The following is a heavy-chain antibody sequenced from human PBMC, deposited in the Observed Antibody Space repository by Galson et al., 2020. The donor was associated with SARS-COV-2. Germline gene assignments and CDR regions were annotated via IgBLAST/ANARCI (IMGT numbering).Heavy chain of an antibody. CDR1: GASISSSSYY. CDR2: IYYSGSA. J-gene: IGHJ5*02. V-gene: IGHV4-39*07. CDR3: ATGVGRSTSIDL. Sequence: SETLSLTCTVSGASISSSSYYWGWIRQAPGKGLEWIGNIYYSGSADYNPSLKSRVTISVDTSKNHFSLILGSVTGADTATYYCATGVGRSTSIDLWGQGTRVTVSS. D-gene: IGHD2-2*01.